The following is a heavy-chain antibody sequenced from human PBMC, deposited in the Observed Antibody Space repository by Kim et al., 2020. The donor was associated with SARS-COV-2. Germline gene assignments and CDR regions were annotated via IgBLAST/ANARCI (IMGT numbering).Heavy chain of an antibody. J-gene: IGHJ6*02. Sequence: SETLSLTCTVSGGSISSDYWSWIRQPPGKGLEWIGYIYYSGSTNYNPSLKIRVTISVDTSKNQFSLKLSSVTAADTAVYYCARHRHYDFWSLAYYGMDVCGQGTTGTVSS. CDR3: ARHRHYDFWSLAYYGMDV. CDR1: GGSISSDY. D-gene: IGHD3-3*01. V-gene: IGHV4-59*08. CDR2: IYYSGST.